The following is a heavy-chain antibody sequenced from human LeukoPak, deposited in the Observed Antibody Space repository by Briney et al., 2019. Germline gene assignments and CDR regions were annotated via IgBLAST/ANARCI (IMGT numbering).Heavy chain of an antibody. CDR2: IRSKAYGGTT. J-gene: IGHJ5*02. CDR3: TREASSSWYLDWFDP. Sequence: PGGSLRLSCTASGFTFGDYAMSWFRQAPGKGLEWVGFIRSKAYGGTTEYAASVKGRFTISRDDSKSIAYLQMNSLKTEDTAVYYCTREASSSWYLDWFDPWGQGTLVTVSS. V-gene: IGHV3-49*03. D-gene: IGHD6-13*01. CDR1: GFTFGDYA.